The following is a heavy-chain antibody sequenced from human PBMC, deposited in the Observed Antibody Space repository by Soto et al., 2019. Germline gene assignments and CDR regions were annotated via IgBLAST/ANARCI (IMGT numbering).Heavy chain of an antibody. CDR1: GFTFISYA. CDR3: AKDLPITMVRGVMGYYGMDV. V-gene: IGHV3-23*01. D-gene: IGHD3-10*01. CDR2: ISGSGGST. J-gene: IGHJ6*02. Sequence: GGSLSLSCASSGFTFISYAMSWVRQAPGKGLEWVSAISGSGGSTYYADSVKGRFTISRDNSKNTLYLQMNSLRAEDTAVYYCAKDLPITMVRGVMGYYGMDVWGQGTTVTVSS.